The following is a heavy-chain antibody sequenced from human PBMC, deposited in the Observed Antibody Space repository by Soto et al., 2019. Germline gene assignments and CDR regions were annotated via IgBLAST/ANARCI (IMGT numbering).Heavy chain of an antibody. CDR2: INPTGSMT. CDR1: GYSFITSYH. D-gene: IGHD5-12*01. J-gene: IGHJ3*02. V-gene: IGHV1-46*01. CDR3: ARDAGYDHDAFDI. Sequence: ASVKVSCKASGYSFITSYHMHWVRQAPGQGLEWMGIINPTGSMTSYSQKFQGRLTMTRDTSTATDYMELSNLTSEDTALYFCARDAGYDHDAFDIWGQGTMVTVSS.